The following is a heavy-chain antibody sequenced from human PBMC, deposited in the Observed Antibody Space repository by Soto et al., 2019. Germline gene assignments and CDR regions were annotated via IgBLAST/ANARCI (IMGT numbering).Heavy chain of an antibody. CDR2: INQDASAR. V-gene: IGHV3-7*01. CDR1: GFTFSDYW. J-gene: IGHJ4*02. Sequence: EVHLVESGGGLVQPGGSLRLSCAASGFTFSDYWMSWVRQAPGKGLEWVANINQDASARNYAGSVKGRFTISRENARDSLYLQMNRLRDEDTAVYYCARVGDYCDRHCDCWSQGTLVTVSS. CDR3: ARVGDYCDRHCDC. D-gene: IGHD4-17*01.